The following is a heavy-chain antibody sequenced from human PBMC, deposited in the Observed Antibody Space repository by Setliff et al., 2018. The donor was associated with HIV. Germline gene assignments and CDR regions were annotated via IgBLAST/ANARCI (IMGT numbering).Heavy chain of an antibody. CDR3: ARGDTTWPTQLLDV. V-gene: IGHV4-4*02. CDR1: GASISSGHY. Sequence: SETLSLTCAVSGASISSGHYWSWVRQPPGKGLEWIGEIYHSGSINHNPSLRSRVIMSVDKSKNQFSLRLTSVTAADTAVYYCARGDTTWPTQLLDVWGKGTAVTVSS. CDR2: IYHSGSI. D-gene: IGHD2-2*01. J-gene: IGHJ6*04.